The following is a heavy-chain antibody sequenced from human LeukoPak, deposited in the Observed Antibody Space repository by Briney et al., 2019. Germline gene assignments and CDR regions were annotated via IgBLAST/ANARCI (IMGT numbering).Heavy chain of an antibody. J-gene: IGHJ4*02. D-gene: IGHD2-15*01. CDR2: ISAYNGNT. V-gene: IGHV1-18*01. CDR3: ARVFSGGDIVVVVAAIDY. Sequence: ASVKVSCKASGYTFTSYGISWVRQAPGQGLEWMGWISAYNGNTNYAQKLQGRVTMTTDTSTSTAYMELRSLRSDDTAVYYCARVFSGGDIVVVVAAIDYWGQGTLVTVSS. CDR1: GYTFTSYG.